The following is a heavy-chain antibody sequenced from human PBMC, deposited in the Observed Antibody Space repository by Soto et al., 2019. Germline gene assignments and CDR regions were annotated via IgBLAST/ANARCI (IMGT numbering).Heavy chain of an antibody. J-gene: IGHJ4*02. CDR2: CRNKANSYTT. CDR1: GVRCSDYY. Sequence: GGSVRLSCAASGVRCSDYYMEWVLQAPGKGLEWVGRCRNKANSYTTAYAASVQGRFTLSRDDSKNSLYLQMNSLKTEDTAVYYCARGPDRSGGGTMDYWGQGT. CDR3: ARGPDRSGGGTMDY. V-gene: IGHV3-72*01. D-gene: IGHD3-22*01.